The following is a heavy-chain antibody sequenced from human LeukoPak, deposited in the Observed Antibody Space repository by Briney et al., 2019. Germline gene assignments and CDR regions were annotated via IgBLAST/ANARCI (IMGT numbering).Heavy chain of an antibody. J-gene: IGHJ4*02. V-gene: IGHV1-18*01. D-gene: IGHD3-22*01. CDR1: GYTFTSYG. CDR3: ALFYDSSGYYYRMGNY. CDR2: ISAYNGNT. Sequence: ASVKVSCKASGYTFTSYGISWVRQAPGQGLEWMGWISAYNGNTNYAQKLQGRVTMTTDTSTSTAYMELRSLRSDDTAVHYCALFYDSSGYYYRMGNYWGQGTLVTVSS.